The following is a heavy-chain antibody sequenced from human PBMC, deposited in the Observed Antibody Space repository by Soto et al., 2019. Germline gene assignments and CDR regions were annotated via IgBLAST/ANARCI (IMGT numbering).Heavy chain of an antibody. V-gene: IGHV3-74*01. CDR1: GFTFGNYW. J-gene: IGHJ4*02. CDR2: ISDYGRI. Sequence: PGGSLRLSCAASGFTFGNYWMHWVRQAPGKGLVWVSRISDYGRINYADSVKDRFIISRDDVRSELYLQLNDLRVEDTATYYCARGGLEPFDHWGQGALVTVSS. CDR3: ARGGLEPFDH. D-gene: IGHD1-1*01.